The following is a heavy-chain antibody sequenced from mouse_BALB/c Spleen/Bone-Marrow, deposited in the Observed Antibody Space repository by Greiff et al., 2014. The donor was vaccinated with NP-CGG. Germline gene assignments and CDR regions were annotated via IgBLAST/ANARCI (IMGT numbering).Heavy chain of an antibody. CDR1: GYAFSVYW. V-gene: IGHV1-80*01. Sequence: QVQLQQSGAELVRPGSSVKISCKASGYAFSVYWMNWVKQRPGQGLEGIGQIYPGDGDTNYNGKFKGRATLTADKSSNTAYMQLSSLTSEDSAVYFCARGGISVDYWGQGTTLTVSS. CDR3: ARGGISVDY. J-gene: IGHJ2*01. CDR2: IYPGDGDT.